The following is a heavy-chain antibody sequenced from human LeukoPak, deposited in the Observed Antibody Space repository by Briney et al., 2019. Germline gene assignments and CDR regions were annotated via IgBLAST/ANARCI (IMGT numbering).Heavy chain of an antibody. CDR2: IYHSGST. CDR3: ARARSGKWGFDY. Sequence: SETLSLTCTVSGYSISSGYYWGWIRQPPGKGLEWIGSIYHSGSTYYNPSLKSRVTISVDTSKNRFSLKLSSVTAADTAVYYCARARSGKWGFDYWGQGTLVTVSS. V-gene: IGHV4-38-2*02. D-gene: IGHD1-26*01. CDR1: GYSISSGYY. J-gene: IGHJ4*02.